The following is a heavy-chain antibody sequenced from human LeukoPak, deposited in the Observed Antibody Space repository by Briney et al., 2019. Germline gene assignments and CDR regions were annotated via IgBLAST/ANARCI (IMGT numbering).Heavy chain of an antibody. D-gene: IGHD6-13*01. J-gene: IGHJ4*02. Sequence: PSETLSLTCTVSGGSISSYYWSWIRQPPGKGLEWIGYIYYSGSTNYNPSLKSRVTISVDTSKNQFSLKLSSVTAADTAVYYCARDSWDSSSWYFDYWGQGTLVTVSS. CDR1: GGSISSYY. CDR2: IYYSGST. CDR3: ARDSWDSSSWYFDY. V-gene: IGHV4-59*12.